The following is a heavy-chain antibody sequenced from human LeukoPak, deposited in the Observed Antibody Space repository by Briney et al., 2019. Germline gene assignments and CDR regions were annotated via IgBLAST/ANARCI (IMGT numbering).Heavy chain of an antibody. CDR3: AKVRAGSSSLFDY. Sequence: PGGSLRLSCAASGFTFSSYGMHWVRQAPGKGLEWVAVISYDGSNKYYADSAKGRFTISRDNSKNTLYLQMNSLRAEDTAVYYCAKVRAGSSSLFDYWGQGTLVTVSS. J-gene: IGHJ4*02. D-gene: IGHD6-19*01. CDR2: ISYDGSNK. V-gene: IGHV3-30*18. CDR1: GFTFSSYG.